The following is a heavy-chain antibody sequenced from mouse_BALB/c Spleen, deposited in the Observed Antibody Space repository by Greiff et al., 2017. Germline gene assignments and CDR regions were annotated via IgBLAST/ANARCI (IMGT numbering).Heavy chain of an antibody. CDR1: GFNIKDYY. D-gene: IGHD1-1*01. CDR3: TGANGSSYGYYAMDY. CDR2: IDPENGDT. J-gene: IGHJ4*01. Sequence: EVMLVESGAELVRPGASVKLSCTASGFNIKDYYMHWVKQRPEQGLEWIGWIDPENGDTEYAPKFQGKATMTADTASNTTYLQLSSLTSEDTAVYYCTGANGSSYGYYAMDYWGQGTSVTVSS. V-gene: IGHV14-4*02.